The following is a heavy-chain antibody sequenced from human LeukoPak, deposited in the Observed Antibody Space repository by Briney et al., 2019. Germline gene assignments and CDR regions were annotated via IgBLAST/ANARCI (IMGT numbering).Heavy chain of an antibody. CDR3: AKTTHYDFWSGLFREKGTWYYFDY. V-gene: IGHV5-51*01. J-gene: IGHJ4*02. D-gene: IGHD3-3*01. CDR1: GYSFTSYW. CDR2: IYPGDSDT. Sequence: GESLKISCKGSGYSFTSYWIGWVRQMPGKGLEWMGIIYPGDSDTRYSPSFQGQVTISADKSISTAYLQWSSLKASDTAMYYCAKTTHYDFWSGLFREKGTWYYFDYWGQGTLVTVSS.